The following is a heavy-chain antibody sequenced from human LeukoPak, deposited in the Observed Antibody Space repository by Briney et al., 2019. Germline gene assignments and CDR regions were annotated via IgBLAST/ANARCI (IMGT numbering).Heavy chain of an antibody. V-gene: IGHV3-74*01. CDR3: ARAVTYFYGSVTYDWFDP. CDR1: GFTFSSYW. D-gene: IGHD3-10*01. Sequence: GGSLRLSCAASGFTFSSYWMHWVRHIPGKGLVWVSRIKSDGSTIYADSVKGRFTSSRDNAKNTVYLQMNSLRAEDTAMYYCARAVTYFYGSVTYDWFDPWGQGTLVTVSS. J-gene: IGHJ5*02. CDR2: IKSDGST.